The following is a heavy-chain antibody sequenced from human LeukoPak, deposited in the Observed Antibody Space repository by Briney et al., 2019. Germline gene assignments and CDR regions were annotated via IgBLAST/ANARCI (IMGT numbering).Heavy chain of an antibody. CDR2: ISGSGGST. J-gene: IGHJ5*02. CDR1: GFTFSSYA. CDR3: AKIASYYSTRFWFDP. V-gene: IGHV3-23*01. Sequence: PGGSLRLSCATSGFTFSSYAMSWVRQAPGNGLEWVSAISGSGGSTYYADSVKGRFTISRDNSKNTLYLQMNSLRAEDTAVYNCAKIASYYSTRFWFDPWGQGTLVTVPS. D-gene: IGHD3-22*01.